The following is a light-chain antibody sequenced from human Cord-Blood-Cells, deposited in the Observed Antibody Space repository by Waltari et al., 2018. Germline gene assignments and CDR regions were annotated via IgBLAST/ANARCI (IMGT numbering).Light chain of an antibody. CDR2: DVS. J-gene: IGLJ3*02. CDR1: SSDVGGYNY. V-gene: IGLV2-14*01. Sequence: QSALTQPASVSGSPGQSITISCTGTSSDVGGYNYVSWYQQHPGKAPKLMIYDVSKRPSGFSNRFSGSKSGNTASLTISGLQAEDEADYYGSSYTSSSTRVFGGGTKLTVL. CDR3: SSYTSSSTRV.